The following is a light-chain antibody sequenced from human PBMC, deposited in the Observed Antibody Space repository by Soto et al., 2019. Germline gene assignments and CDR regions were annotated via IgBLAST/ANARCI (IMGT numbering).Light chain of an antibody. J-gene: IGKJ1*01. CDR1: QSVSNY. Sequence: EIVMTQSPATLSVSPGERATLSCRASQSVSNYLAWYQQKPGQAPRLLIYGASTRATGIPDRFSGSGSGTDFTLTISRLEPEDSAVYYCQQCGSSPTWTFGQGTKVDIK. V-gene: IGKV3-20*01. CDR2: GAS. CDR3: QQCGSSPTWT.